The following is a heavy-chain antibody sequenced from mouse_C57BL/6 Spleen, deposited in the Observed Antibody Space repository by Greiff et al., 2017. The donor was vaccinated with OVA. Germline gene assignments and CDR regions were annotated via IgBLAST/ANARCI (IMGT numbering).Heavy chain of an antibody. CDR1: GYTFTDYY. V-gene: IGHV1-26*01. J-gene: IGHJ4*01. CDR3: ARGDGYYAMDY. CDR2: INPNNGGT. Sequence: EVQLQQSGPELVKPGASVKISCKASGYTFTDYYMNWVKQSHGKSLEWIGDINPNNGGTSYNQKFKGKATLTVDKSSSTAYMELRSLTSEDSAVYYCARGDGYYAMDYWGQGTSVTVS. D-gene: IGHD2-3*01.